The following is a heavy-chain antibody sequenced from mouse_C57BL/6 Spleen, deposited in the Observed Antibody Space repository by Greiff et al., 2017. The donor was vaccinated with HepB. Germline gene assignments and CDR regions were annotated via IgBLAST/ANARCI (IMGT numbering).Heavy chain of an antibody. Sequence: QVQLQQPGAELVKPGASVKLSCKASGYTFTSYWMHWVKQRPGQGLEWIGMIHPNSGSTNYNEKFKSKATLTVDKSSSTAYMQLSSLTSEDSAVYYCARGTENYYAMDYWGQGTSVTVSS. CDR2: IHPNSGST. V-gene: IGHV1-64*01. CDR3: ARGTENYYAMDY. J-gene: IGHJ4*01. D-gene: IGHD3-3*01. CDR1: GYTFTSYW.